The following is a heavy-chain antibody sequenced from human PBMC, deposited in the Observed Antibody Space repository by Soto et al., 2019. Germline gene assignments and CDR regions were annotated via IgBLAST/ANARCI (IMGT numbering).Heavy chain of an antibody. J-gene: IGHJ4*02. CDR3: ARDIMITFGGVIVTGGFDY. V-gene: IGHV3-11*01. D-gene: IGHD3-16*02. CDR2: ISSSGSTI. CDR1: GFTFSDYY. Sequence: QVQLVESGGGLVKPGGSLRLSCAASGFTFSDYYMSWIRQAPGKGLEWVSYISSSGSTIYYADSVKGRFTISRDNAKNLLYLQMNSLRAEDTAEYYCARDIMITFGGVIVTGGFDYWGQGTLVTVSS.